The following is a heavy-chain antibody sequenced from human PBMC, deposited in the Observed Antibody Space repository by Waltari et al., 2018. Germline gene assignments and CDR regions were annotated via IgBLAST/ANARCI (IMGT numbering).Heavy chain of an antibody. J-gene: IGHJ2*01. D-gene: IGHD3-10*01. V-gene: IGHV4-39*07. CDR2: IYYSGST. Sequence: QLQLQESGPGLVKPSETLSLTCTVSGGSISSSSYYWGWIRQPPGKGLEWIGSIYYSGSTYYNPSLKSRVTISVDTSKNQFSLKLSSVTAADTAVYYCARGGNYYGSGSTWYFDLWGRGTLVTVSS. CDR1: GGSISSSSYY. CDR3: ARGGNYYGSGSTWYFDL.